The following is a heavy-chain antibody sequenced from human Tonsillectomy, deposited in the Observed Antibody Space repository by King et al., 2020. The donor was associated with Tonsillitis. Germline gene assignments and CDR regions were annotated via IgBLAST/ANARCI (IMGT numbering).Heavy chain of an antibody. Sequence: QLQESGPGLVKPSETLSLTCTVSRASISSTTYYWGWVRQPPGKGLEWIGSIYYSGSTFYNPSLKSRVTISVDTSKNQFSLKLSSVTAADTAVYYCTRPKEALFHSSGLGAVDIWGQGTMVTVSS. D-gene: IGHD3-22*01. CDR1: RASISSTTYY. CDR3: TRPKEALFHSSGLGAVDI. J-gene: IGHJ3*02. CDR2: IYYSGST. V-gene: IGHV4-39*07.